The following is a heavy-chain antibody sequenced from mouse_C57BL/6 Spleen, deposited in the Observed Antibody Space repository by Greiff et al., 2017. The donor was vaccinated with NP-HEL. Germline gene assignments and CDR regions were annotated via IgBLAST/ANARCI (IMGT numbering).Heavy chain of an antibody. Sequence: EVMLVESEGGLVQPGRSMTLSCTASGFTFSDYYMAWVRQVPEKGLEWVANISCDGSSTYYLDSLTSRFIISSDTAKNIQYLQMSRLKSEDTATYYCARSIYYGLDYWGQGTTLTVSS. V-gene: IGHV5-16*01. J-gene: IGHJ2*01. D-gene: IGHD2-1*01. CDR1: GFTFSDYY. CDR3: ARSIYYGLDY. CDR2: ISCDGSST.